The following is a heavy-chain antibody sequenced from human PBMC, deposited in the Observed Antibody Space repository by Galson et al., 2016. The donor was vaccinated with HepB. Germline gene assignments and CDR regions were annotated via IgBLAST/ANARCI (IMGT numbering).Heavy chain of an antibody. D-gene: IGHD6-6*01. Sequence: ETLSLTCAVFGESFSGYYWSWVRQPPGKGLEWIGEINHSGDTTYNPSLRTRVTISIDKSEDQFSLKLSSVTAADTAVYYCARGEIASRPDYWGPGSLVTVSS. CDR1: GESFSGYY. J-gene: IGHJ4*02. CDR2: INHSGDT. CDR3: ARGEIASRPDY. V-gene: IGHV4-34*01.